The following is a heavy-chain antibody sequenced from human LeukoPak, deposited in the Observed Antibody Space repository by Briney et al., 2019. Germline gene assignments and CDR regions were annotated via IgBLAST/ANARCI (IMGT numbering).Heavy chain of an antibody. CDR3: ARDPIDKWELPGNFDL. V-gene: IGHV1-18*01. CDR2: ISVYNSNT. Sequence: ASVRVSCTASGYTFTSYGISWVRQAPGQGREWMGWISVYNSNTNYAQKLQGRVTMTTDTSTSTAYMELRSLRSDDTAVYYCARDPIDKWELPGNFDLWGRGTLVTVSS. D-gene: IGHD1-26*01. J-gene: IGHJ2*01. CDR1: GYTFTSYG.